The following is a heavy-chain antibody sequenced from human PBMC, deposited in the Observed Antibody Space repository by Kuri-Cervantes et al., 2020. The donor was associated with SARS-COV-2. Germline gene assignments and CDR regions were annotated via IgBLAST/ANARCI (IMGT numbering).Heavy chain of an antibody. V-gene: IGHV3-30*02. J-gene: IGHJ4*02. Sequence: GESLKISCAASGFTFSSYSMNWVRQAPGKGLEWVAFIRYDGSNKYYADSVKGRFTISRDNSKNTLYLQMNSLKTEDTAVYYCARVGYSSSVDEYYFDYWGQGTLVTVSS. CDR3: ARVGYSSSVDEYYFDY. CDR1: GFTFSSYS. CDR2: IRYDGSNK. D-gene: IGHD4-11*01.